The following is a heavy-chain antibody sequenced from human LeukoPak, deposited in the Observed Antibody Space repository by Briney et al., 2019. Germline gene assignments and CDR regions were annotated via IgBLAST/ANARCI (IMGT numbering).Heavy chain of an antibody. CDR3: ARDKGYDSSGYYFYHFHY. J-gene: IGHJ4*02. V-gene: IGHV1-69*13. D-gene: IGHD3-22*01. CDR1: GGTFSSYA. Sequence: SVKVSCKASGGTFSSYAISWVRQAPGQGLEWMGRIIPIFGTANYAQKFQGRVTITADESTSTAYMELSSLRSEDTAVYYCARDKGYDSSGYYFYHFHYWGQGTLVTVSS. CDR2: IIPIFGTA.